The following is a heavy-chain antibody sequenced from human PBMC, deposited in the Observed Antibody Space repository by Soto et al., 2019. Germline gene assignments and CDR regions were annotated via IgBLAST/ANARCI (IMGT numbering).Heavy chain of an antibody. D-gene: IGHD5-12*01. Sequence: SGPTLVNPTETLTLTCTVSGFSLSNARMGVSWIRQPPGKALEWLAHIFSNDEKSYSTSLKSRLTISKDTSKSQVVLTMTNMDPVDTATYYCARTRYSGYDIFDYWGQGTLVTVSS. J-gene: IGHJ4*02. CDR1: GFSLSNARMG. V-gene: IGHV2-26*01. CDR2: IFSNDEK. CDR3: ARTRYSGYDIFDY.